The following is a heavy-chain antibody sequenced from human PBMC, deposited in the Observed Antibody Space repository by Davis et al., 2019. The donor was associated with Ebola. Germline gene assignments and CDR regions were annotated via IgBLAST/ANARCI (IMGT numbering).Heavy chain of an antibody. D-gene: IGHD5-18*01. Sequence: SLKISCAASGFTFDDYAMHWVRQAPGKGLEWVSGISWNSVSIGYADSVKGRFSISRDNAKKSLYLEMNSLRAEDTALYYCAKVYTPMVILDDAFDVWGQGTKVTVTS. V-gene: IGHV3-9*01. CDR3: AKVYTPMVILDDAFDV. J-gene: IGHJ3*01. CDR2: ISWNSVSI. CDR1: GFTFDDYA.